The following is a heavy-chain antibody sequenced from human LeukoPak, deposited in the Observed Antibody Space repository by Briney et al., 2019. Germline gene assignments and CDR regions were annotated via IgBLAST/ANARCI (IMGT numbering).Heavy chain of an antibody. V-gene: IGHV1-69*13. D-gene: IGHD5-18*01. CDR1: GGTFGSYA. CDR3: ARVPHTAMGPFDY. Sequence: SVKVSCKASGGTFGSYAISWVRQAPGQGLEWMGGIIPIFGTANYAQKFQGRVTITADESTSTAYMELSSLRSEDTAVYYCARVPHTAMGPFDYWGQGTLVTVSS. J-gene: IGHJ4*02. CDR2: IIPIFGTA.